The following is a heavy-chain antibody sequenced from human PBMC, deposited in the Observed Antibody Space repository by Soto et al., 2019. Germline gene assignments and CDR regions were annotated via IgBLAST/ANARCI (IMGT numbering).Heavy chain of an antibody. V-gene: IGHV1-69*13. CDR1: GGTFSSYA. CDR2: IIPIFGTA. J-gene: IGHJ4*02. D-gene: IGHD2-15*01. Sequence: ASVKVSCKASGGTFSSYAISWVRQAPGQGLEWMGGIIPIFGTANYAQKFQGRVTITADESTSTAYMELSSLRSEDTAVYYCARGTSHCSGGSCFDYWGQGTLVTVSS. CDR3: ARGTSHCSGGSCFDY.